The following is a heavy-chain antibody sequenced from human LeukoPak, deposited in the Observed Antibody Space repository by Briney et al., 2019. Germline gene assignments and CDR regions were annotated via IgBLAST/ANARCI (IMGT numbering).Heavy chain of an antibody. Sequence: SSQTLSLTCTVSAGSINSDDYYWSWIRQSAGKGLEWIGRIYSPGTNYNYNPSLKSRVTISIDTSKNQFSLKLTSVTAGDTAVYYCARGIGTSYESSRDAFDIWGQGTMVTVSS. CDR3: ARGIGTSYESSRDAFDI. V-gene: IGHV4-61*02. CDR2: IYSPGTN. CDR1: AGSINSDDYY. J-gene: IGHJ3*02. D-gene: IGHD3-22*01.